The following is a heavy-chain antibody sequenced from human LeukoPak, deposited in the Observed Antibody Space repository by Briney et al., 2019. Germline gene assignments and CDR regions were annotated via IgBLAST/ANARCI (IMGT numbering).Heavy chain of an antibody. CDR3: ARVGGYDWRLDY. CDR1: GGSISSSNW. D-gene: IGHD5-12*01. CDR2: IYHSGSA. J-gene: IGHJ4*02. Sequence: SETLSLTCAVSGGSISSSNWWRWVRQPPGKWMEWIGEIYHSGSANYNPSLKSRVTISVDTSKNQFSLKLSSVTTADTAVYYCARVGGYDWRLDYWGQGTLVTVSS. V-gene: IGHV4-4*02.